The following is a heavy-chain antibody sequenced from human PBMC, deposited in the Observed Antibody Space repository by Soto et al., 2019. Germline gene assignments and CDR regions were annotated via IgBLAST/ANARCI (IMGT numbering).Heavy chain of an antibody. J-gene: IGHJ4*02. Sequence: SETLSLTCTVSGGSISSYYWSWIRQPPGKGLEWIGYIYYSGSTNYNPSLKSRVTISVDTSKNQFSLKLSSVTAADTAVYYCVRTIASDALSRFYYWGQGTLVTVSS. CDR2: IYYSGST. CDR1: GGSISSYY. V-gene: IGHV4-59*08. D-gene: IGHD2-2*01. CDR3: VRTIASDALSRFYY.